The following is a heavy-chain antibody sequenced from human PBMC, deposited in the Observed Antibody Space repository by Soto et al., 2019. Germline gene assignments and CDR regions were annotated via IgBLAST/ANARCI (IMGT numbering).Heavy chain of an antibody. J-gene: IGHJ6*02. CDR2: ISAYNGKT. CDR3: PRVGAVNSYPAMDV. V-gene: IGHV1-18*01. Sequence: QVQLVQSGGEVKKPGASVKLSCTASGYTFTSYGISWVRQAPGQGLEWMGWISAYNGKTNYARTVQGRVTMTTDTPTRTAYMDLRSLRSDHTALYYFPRVGAVNSYPAMDVWGQGTTVTFSS. CDR1: GYTFTSYG.